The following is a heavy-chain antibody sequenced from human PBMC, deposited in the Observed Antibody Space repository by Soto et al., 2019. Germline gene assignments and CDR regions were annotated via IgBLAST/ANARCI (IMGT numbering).Heavy chain of an antibody. D-gene: IGHD3-10*01. V-gene: IGHV3-30*03. Sequence: QVQLVESGGGVVHPGSSLRLSCAASGLTFNSYAMHWVRQAPGKGLEWVALISYDGSNKFYRDSVKGRFTISRDNSKTAVYLQRNSRRPEDTALYYCATDGDENWILEDGSYYYGMAVWGRGTTVIVSS. CDR2: ISYDGSNK. CDR3: ATDGDENWILEDGSYYYGMAV. J-gene: IGHJ6*02. CDR1: GLTFNSYA.